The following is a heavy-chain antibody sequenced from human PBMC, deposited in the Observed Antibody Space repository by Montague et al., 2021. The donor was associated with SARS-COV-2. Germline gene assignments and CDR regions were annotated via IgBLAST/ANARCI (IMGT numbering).Heavy chain of an antibody. J-gene: IGHJ1*01. V-gene: IGHV4-39*01. CDR3: ARTVDSRSAGIFQH. D-gene: IGHD5-12*01. Sequence: SETLSLTCTVSGGSFSRSDYHWGWIRQSLGKGLEWIVSLYYTGTAYYNPSLKSRVDISVDTTRNQFSLRLSSVTAADTAVYYCARTVDSRSAGIFQHWGQGTLVTVSS. CDR1: GGSFSRSDYH. CDR2: LYYTGTA.